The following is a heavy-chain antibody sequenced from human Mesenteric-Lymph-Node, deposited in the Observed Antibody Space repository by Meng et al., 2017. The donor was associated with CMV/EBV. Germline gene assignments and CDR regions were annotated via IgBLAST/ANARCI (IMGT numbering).Heavy chain of an antibody. CDR2: LTGSGTIT. Sequence: SCAASGFTFSNYAMTGVRQGPGKGLEWVSTLTGSGTITYYADSVKGRFTISRDNARDTLYLQMNSLRAEDTAVYYCARVEQQWLVPDYWGQGTLVTVSS. J-gene: IGHJ4*02. D-gene: IGHD6-19*01. CDR3: ARVEQQWLVPDY. CDR1: GFTFSNYA. V-gene: IGHV3-23*01.